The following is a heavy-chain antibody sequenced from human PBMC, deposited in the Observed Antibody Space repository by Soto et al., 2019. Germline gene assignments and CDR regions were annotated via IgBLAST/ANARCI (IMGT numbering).Heavy chain of an antibody. D-gene: IGHD5-18*01. Sequence: HVQLVQSGAEVKKPGASVKVSCKASGYTFTSYDINWVRQATGQGLEWMGWMNPNSGNTGYVQKFQGRVTMTRNTSISTAYMELSSLRSDDTAVYYCARGVDTAMVTTHYYYGMDVWGQGTTVTVSS. CDR3: ARGVDTAMVTTHYYYGMDV. J-gene: IGHJ6*02. CDR2: MNPNSGNT. V-gene: IGHV1-8*01. CDR1: GYTFTSYD.